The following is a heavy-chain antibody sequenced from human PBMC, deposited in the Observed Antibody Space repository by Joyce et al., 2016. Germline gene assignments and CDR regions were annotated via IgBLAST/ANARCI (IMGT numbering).Heavy chain of an antibody. CDR1: GFTFSSYS. CDR3: ARSSYTNGIFDY. Sequence: EVQLVESGGGLVKPGGSLRLSCAASGFTFSSYSMSWVRQAQGKGLEWVSALSSSSSYIKYTYSVKGRFTIPRDNAKNQLYLQRNSLRVEDTADYYCARSSYTNGIFDYWGQGTLVTVSS. J-gene: IGHJ4*02. V-gene: IGHV3-21*01. CDR2: LSSSSSYI. D-gene: IGHD2-8*01.